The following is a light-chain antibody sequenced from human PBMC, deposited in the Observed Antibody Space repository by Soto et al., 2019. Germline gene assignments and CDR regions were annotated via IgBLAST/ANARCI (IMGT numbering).Light chain of an antibody. V-gene: IGLV4-69*01. CDR3: QTWVTGFVV. CDR1: SGHSSYA. Sequence: QSVLTQSPSASASLGASVKLTCTLSSGHSSYAIAWHQQQPEKGPRYLMKLNSDGSHSKGDGIPDRFSGSSSGAERYLTISSLQSEDAADYYCQTWVTGFVVFGGGTQLTVL. J-gene: IGLJ2*01. CDR2: LNSDGSH.